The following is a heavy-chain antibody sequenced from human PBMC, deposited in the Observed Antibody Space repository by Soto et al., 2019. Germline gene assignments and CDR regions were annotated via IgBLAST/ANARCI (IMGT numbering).Heavy chain of an antibody. Sequence: PGGSLRLSCAASGFTFSSYDMHWVRQATGKGLEWVSAIGTAGDTYYPGSVKGRFTISRENAKNSLYLQMNSLRAGDTAVYYCARNSGYDFHYYMDVWGKGTTVTVSS. V-gene: IGHV3-13*01. CDR3: ARNSGYDFHYYMDV. J-gene: IGHJ6*03. CDR2: IGTAGDT. D-gene: IGHD5-12*01. CDR1: GFTFSSYD.